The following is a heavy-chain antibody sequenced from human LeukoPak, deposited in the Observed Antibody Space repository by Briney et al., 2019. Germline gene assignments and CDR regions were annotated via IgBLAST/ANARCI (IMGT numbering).Heavy chain of an antibody. D-gene: IGHD3-10*01. CDR2: INAGNGNT. CDR1: GYTFTSYA. Sequence: GAPVKVSCKASGYTFTSYAMHWVRQAPGQRLEWMGWINAGNGNTKYSQKFQGRVTITRDTSASTAYMELSSLRSEDTAVYYCARAVSYYYGSGDFDYWGQGTLVTVSS. J-gene: IGHJ4*02. CDR3: ARAVSYYYGSGDFDY. V-gene: IGHV1-3*01.